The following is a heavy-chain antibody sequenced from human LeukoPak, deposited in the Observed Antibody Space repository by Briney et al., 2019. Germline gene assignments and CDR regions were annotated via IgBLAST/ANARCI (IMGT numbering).Heavy chain of an antibody. Sequence: PGRSLRLSCAASGFTFSSYAMHWVRQAPGKGLEWVAVISYDGSNKYYADSVKGRFTISRDNSKNTLYLQMNSLRAEDTAVYYCARDPKWLDYWGQGTLVTVSS. J-gene: IGHJ4*02. V-gene: IGHV3-30-3*01. D-gene: IGHD5-12*01. CDR3: ARDPKWLDY. CDR2: ISYDGSNK. CDR1: GFTFSSYA.